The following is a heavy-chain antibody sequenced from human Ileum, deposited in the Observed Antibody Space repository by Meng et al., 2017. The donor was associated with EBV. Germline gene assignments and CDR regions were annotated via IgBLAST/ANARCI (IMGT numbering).Heavy chain of an antibody. CDR3: AKGGQWDPLDS. CDR2: FYEGTT. D-gene: IGHD1-26*01. Sequence: QVQLQESGPGLVKPSATLSLTCDVSGVSISGNYWSWIRQSPVKGLEWIGFFYEGTTNYNPSLKSRVTIAAGPANNQISLRLSSVTSADTAVYYCAKGGQWDPLDSWGRGILVTVSS. CDR1: GVSISGNY. J-gene: IGHJ4*02. V-gene: IGHV4-59*01.